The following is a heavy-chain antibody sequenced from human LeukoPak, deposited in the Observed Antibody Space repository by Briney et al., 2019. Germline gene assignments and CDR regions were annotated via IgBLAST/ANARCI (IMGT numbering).Heavy chain of an antibody. CDR1: GGTFSNYA. CDR2: IIHILGIT. Sequence: GASVKVSCKASGGTFSNYAINWVRQAPGQGLEWMGRIIHILGITNYAQKFQGRVTITADKSTSTAYMELSSLRSEDTAVYYCARELTPYYDSSGYYYLDYWGLGTLLTVSS. D-gene: IGHD3-22*01. CDR3: ARELTPYYDSSGYYYLDY. V-gene: IGHV1-69*04. J-gene: IGHJ4*02.